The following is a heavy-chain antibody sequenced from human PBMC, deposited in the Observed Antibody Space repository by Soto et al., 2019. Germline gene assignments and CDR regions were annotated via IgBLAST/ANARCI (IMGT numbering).Heavy chain of an antibody. Sequence: SETLSLTCAVSGGSISSSSYFWAWIRQPPGKGLEWIANIYYSGSTFYNPSLKSRVTISLDTSKNQFSLKLRSVTAADTAVYYCERHQARWTFDSWGHGTLVTVSS. V-gene: IGHV4-39*01. CDR2: IYYSGST. CDR1: GGSISSSSYF. CDR3: ERHQARWTFDS. J-gene: IGHJ4*01.